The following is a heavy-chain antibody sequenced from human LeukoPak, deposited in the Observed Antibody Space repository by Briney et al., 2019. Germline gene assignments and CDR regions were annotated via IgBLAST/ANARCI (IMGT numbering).Heavy chain of an antibody. V-gene: IGHV4-30-4*01. CDR1: GGSISSGDYY. D-gene: IGHD3-10*01. J-gene: IGHJ4*02. CDR2: IYYSGST. CDR3: ARGLLESGGYYFDY. Sequence: PSETLSLTCTVSGGSISSGDYYWSWIRQPPGKGLEWIGYIYYSGSTYYNPSLKSRVTISVDTSKNQFSLKLSSVTAADTAVYYCARGLLESGGYYFDYWGQGTLVTVSS.